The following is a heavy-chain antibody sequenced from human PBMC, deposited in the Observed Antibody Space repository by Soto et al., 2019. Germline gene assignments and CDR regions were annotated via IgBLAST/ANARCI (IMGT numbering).Heavy chain of an antibody. CDR1: GGTFSSYA. Sequence: ASVKVSCKASGGTFSSYAISWVRQAPGQGLEWMGGIIPIFGTANYAQKFQGRVTITADESTSTAHMELSSLRSEDTAVYYCARDRWAYYYDSSGSARAFDIWGQGTMVTVSS. CDR2: IIPIFGTA. CDR3: ARDRWAYYYDSSGSARAFDI. J-gene: IGHJ3*02. D-gene: IGHD3-22*01. V-gene: IGHV1-69*13.